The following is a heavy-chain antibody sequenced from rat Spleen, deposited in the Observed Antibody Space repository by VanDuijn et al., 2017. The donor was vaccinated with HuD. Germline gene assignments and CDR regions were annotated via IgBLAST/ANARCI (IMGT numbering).Heavy chain of an antibody. D-gene: IGHD4-4*01. J-gene: IGHJ2*01. CDR1: GFTFSDYY. CDR2: FSYDGFST. Sequence: EVQLVESGGGLVQPGRSLKLSCAASGFTFSDYYMAWVRQAPKKGLEWVATFSYDGFSTYYRDSVRGRFTISSDDAKTTLYLQMDSLRSEDTATYYCTRHDYSGVITNWFAYWGQGVMVTVSS. V-gene: IGHV5-7*01. CDR3: TRHDYSGVITNWFAY.